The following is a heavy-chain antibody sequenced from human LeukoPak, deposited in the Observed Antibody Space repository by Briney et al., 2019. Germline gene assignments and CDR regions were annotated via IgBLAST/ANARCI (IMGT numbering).Heavy chain of an antibody. V-gene: IGHV3-48*03. CDR3: ARDTVTQHYYYGMDV. J-gene: IGHJ6*02. Sequence: PGGSLRLSCAASGFSFTNYVMNCVRQAPGKGLEWVSYLSSSGNTMYYADSVKGRFTISRDNAKNSLYLQMNSLRAEDTAVYYCARDTVTQHYYYGMDVWGQGTTVTVSS. CDR2: LSSSGNTM. CDR1: GFSFTNYV. D-gene: IGHD4-11*01.